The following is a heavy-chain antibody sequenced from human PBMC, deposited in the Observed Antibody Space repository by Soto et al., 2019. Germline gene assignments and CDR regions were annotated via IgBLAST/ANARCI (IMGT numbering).Heavy chain of an antibody. CDR3: ARRPPARPPEYYYYYMDV. V-gene: IGHV4-39*01. CDR2: IYYSGST. J-gene: IGHJ6*03. D-gene: IGHD2-15*01. Sequence: SETLSLTCTVSGGSISSSSYYWGWIRQPPGKGLEWIGSIYYSGSTYYNPSLKSRVTISVDTSKNQFSLKLSSVTAADTAVYYCARRPPARPPEYYYYYMDVWGKGTTVTVSS. CDR1: GGSISSSSYY.